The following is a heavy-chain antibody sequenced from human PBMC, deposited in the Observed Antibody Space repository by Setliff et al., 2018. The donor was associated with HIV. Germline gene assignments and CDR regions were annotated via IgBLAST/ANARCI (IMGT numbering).Heavy chain of an antibody. D-gene: IGHD1-26*01. CDR3: ARGPGELGAFDI. CDR1: GGSISSGSYY. CDR2: IYTSGST. J-gene: IGHJ3*02. V-gene: IGHV4-61*02. Sequence: SETLSLTCTASGGSISSGSYYWSWIRQPAGKGLEWIGRIYTSGSTNYNPSLKSRVTISVDTSKNQFSLKLSSVTAADTAVYYCARGPGELGAFDIWGQGTMVTVSS.